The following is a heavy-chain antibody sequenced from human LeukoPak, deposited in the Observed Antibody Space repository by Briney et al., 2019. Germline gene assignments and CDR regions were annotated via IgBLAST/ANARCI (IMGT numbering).Heavy chain of an antibody. J-gene: IGHJ4*02. CDR1: GFTFSTYW. V-gene: IGHV3-7*02. D-gene: IGHD2-15*01. CDR3: ARSGGYLIKN. Sequence: GGSLGLSCAASGFTFSTYWMTWVRQAPGKGLEWVANMNQDGSEINYVDSVKGRFTISRDNAKNSLYLQMNSLRGEDTAVYYCARSGGYLIKNWGQGTLVTVSS. CDR2: MNQDGSEI.